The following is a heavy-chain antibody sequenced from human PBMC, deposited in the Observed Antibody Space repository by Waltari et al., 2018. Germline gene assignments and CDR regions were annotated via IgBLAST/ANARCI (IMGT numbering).Heavy chain of an antibody. Sequence: QVQLVQSGAEVRKPGASVKVSCKASGYTFSNYGIAWVRQAPGQGLEWMGWIRGYKGDTKYAREIEGRLTVTTNTSTNTAHMELRSLRSDDTAVYYCARLYDSSAYYNTYLDPWGQGALVTVSS. CDR1: GYTFSNYG. V-gene: IGHV1-18*01. D-gene: IGHD3-22*01. CDR2: IRGYKGDT. J-gene: IGHJ5*02. CDR3: ARLYDSSAYYNTYLDP.